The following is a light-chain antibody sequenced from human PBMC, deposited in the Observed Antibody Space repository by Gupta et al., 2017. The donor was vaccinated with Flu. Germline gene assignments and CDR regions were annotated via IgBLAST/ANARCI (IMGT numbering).Light chain of an antibody. CDR3: ATGDDALSGVV. V-gene: IGLV1-47*01. CDR1: SSNIANTP. Sequence: VLTQPASASGTPGQDVNISCSGTSSNIANTPVSWFQQFPGTAPKLLIFDNDQRPWGIPERFSGSKSGTSASLAISGLRAEDEADYFCATGDDALSGVVFGGGTKVTVL. J-gene: IGLJ2*01. CDR2: DND.